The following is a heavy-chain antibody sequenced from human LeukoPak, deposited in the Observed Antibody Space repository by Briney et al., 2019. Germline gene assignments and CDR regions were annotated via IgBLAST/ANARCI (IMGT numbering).Heavy chain of an antibody. CDR3: VREWAGGLAAAGTRIEGSY. Sequence: GGSLRLSCVVSEFSTSNYWMSWVRQPPGKGLEWVANIKQDGSQENDVDSVKGRFTISRDNAKNSVYLQMNGLLVEDTAVYYCVREWAGGLAAAGTRIEGSYWGQGTQVIVSS. CDR2: IKQDGSQE. V-gene: IGHV3-7*01. CDR1: EFSTSNYW. D-gene: IGHD6-13*01. J-gene: IGHJ4*02.